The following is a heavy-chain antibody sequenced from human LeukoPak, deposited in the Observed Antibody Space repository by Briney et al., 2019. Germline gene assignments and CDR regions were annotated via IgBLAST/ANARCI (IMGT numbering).Heavy chain of an antibody. CDR2: IYSGGST. V-gene: IGHV3-66*01. J-gene: IGHJ4*02. D-gene: IGHD3-10*01. CDR1: GFTVSSNY. Sequence: GGSPRLSCAASGFTVSSNYMSWVRQAPGKGLEWVSVIYSGGSTYYADSVKGRFTISRDNSKNTLYLQMNSLRAEDTAVYYCARSMVRGVIIEYWGQGTLVTVSS. CDR3: ARSMVRGVIIEY.